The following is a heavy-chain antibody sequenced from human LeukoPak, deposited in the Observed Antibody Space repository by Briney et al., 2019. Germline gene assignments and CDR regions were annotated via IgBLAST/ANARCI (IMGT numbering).Heavy chain of an antibody. CDR3: ARGMPYYDFWSGYRPHFDY. CDR2: INHSGST. J-gene: IGHJ4*02. V-gene: IGHV4-34*01. CDR1: GGSFSGYY. Sequence: SETLSLTCAVYGGSFSGYYWGWIRQPPGKGLEWIGEINHSGSTNYDPSLKSRVTISVDTSKNQFSLKLSSVTAADTAVYYCARGMPYYDFWSGYRPHFDYWGQGTLVTVSS. D-gene: IGHD3-3*01.